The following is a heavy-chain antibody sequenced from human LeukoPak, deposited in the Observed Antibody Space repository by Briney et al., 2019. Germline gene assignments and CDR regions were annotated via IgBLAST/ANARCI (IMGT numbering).Heavy chain of an antibody. Sequence: GGSLRLSCAASGFTFSSYAMSGVRQAPGKGLEWVSAISGSGGSTYYADSVKGRFTISRDNSKNTLYLQMNSLRAEDTAVYYCAKDSRYSSSPLDYWGQGTLVTVSS. J-gene: IGHJ4*02. D-gene: IGHD6-13*01. CDR2: ISGSGGST. CDR3: AKDSRYSSSPLDY. CDR1: GFTFSSYA. V-gene: IGHV3-23*01.